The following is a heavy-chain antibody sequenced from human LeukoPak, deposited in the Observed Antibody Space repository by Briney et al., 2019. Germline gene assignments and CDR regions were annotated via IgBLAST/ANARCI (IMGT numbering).Heavy chain of an antibody. Sequence: SETLSLTCTVSGGSISSSSYYWGWIRQPPGKGLEWIGSIYYSGSTYYNPSLKSRVTISVDTSKNQFSLKLSSVTAADTAVYYCARDSSIAVAGTDDAFDIWGQGTMVTVSS. CDR3: ARDSSIAVAGTDDAFDI. J-gene: IGHJ3*02. D-gene: IGHD6-19*01. CDR1: GGSISSSSYY. V-gene: IGHV4-39*07. CDR2: IYYSGST.